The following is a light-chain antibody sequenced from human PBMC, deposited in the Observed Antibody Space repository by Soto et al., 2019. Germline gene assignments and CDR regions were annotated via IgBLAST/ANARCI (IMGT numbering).Light chain of an antibody. J-gene: IGKJ5*01. CDR3: QQANTFPFT. CDR1: QSVDNW. CDR2: STS. Sequence: DIQLTQSPSSVSASVGDSVTITCRASQSVDNWLAWYQQKPGKAPKLLIYSTSSLQSGVPSRFSGSGSWTDFTLTINGLQPEDFAIYYCQQANTFPFTFGQGTRLDIK. V-gene: IGKV1-12*01.